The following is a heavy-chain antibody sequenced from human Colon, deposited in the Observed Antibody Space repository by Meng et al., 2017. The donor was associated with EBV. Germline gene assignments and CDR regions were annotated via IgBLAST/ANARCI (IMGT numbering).Heavy chain of an antibody. V-gene: IGHV4-34*02. CDR3: SRGVDSYKLGNL. CDR2: IHPSGSI. CDR1: GGSLSDYY. D-gene: IGHD7-27*01. J-gene: IGHJ2*01. Sequence: QVHLQQWGAGLFKPSETLSLTCVVYGGSLSDYYCSWIRQSPGRGLEWIGEIHPSGSIFYNPSLQSRVTISVDTSKNQFSLNLNSVTAADTAVYFCSRGVDSYKLGNLWGRGTLVTASS.